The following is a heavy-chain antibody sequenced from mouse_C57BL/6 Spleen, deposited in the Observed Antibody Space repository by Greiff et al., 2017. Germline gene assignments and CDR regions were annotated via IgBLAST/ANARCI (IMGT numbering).Heavy chain of an antibody. Sequence: EVQRVESGGGLVKPGGSLKLSCAASGFTFSDYGMHWVRQAPEKGLEWVAYISSGSSTIYYADTVKGRITISRDNAKNTLFLQMTSLRSEDTARYDSARGVGRGLYAMGDWGQGTSVTVSS. CDR1: GFTFSDYG. CDR3: ARGVGRGLYAMGD. J-gene: IGHJ4*01. CDR2: ISSGSSTI. D-gene: IGHD3-3*01. V-gene: IGHV5-17*01.